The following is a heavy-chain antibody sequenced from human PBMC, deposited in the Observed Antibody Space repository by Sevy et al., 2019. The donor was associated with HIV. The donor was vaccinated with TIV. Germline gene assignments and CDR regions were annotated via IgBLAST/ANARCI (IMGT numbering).Heavy chain of an antibody. J-gene: IGHJ4*02. CDR3: ARSNWVTATNGFSKSYYFDY. Sequence: SETLSLTCTVSGDYFSSYFWAWIRQPAGKGLEWIGRINTSGSTNYNPSLKSRVTMSVDTSKSQFSLKVTSLTAADTAIYFCARSNWVTATNGFSKSYYFDYWGQGSLVTVSS. D-gene: IGHD7-27*01. V-gene: IGHV4-4*07. CDR1: GDYFSSYF. CDR2: INTSGST.